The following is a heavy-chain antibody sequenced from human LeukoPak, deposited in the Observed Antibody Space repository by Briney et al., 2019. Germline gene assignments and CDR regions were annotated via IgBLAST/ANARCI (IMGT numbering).Heavy chain of an antibody. D-gene: IGHD3-22*01. Sequence: GASVKVSCKASGYTFTSYYMHWVRQAPGQGLEWMGIINPSGGSTSYAQKFQGRVTTTRDTSTSTVYMELSSLRSEDTAVYYCARGTYYSDRSGYLAVDYWGQGTLVTVSS. CDR3: ARGTYYSDRSGYLAVDY. CDR2: INPSGGST. J-gene: IGHJ4*02. V-gene: IGHV1-46*01. CDR1: GYTFTSYY.